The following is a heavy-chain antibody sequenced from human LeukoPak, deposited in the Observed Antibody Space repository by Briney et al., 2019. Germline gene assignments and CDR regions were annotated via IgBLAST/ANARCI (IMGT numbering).Heavy chain of an antibody. J-gene: IGHJ4*02. CDR3: ARDQISSGSYSGFDY. CDR2: ISSSGGTV. Sequence: PGGSLRLSCAASGFSFSNFEMKWVRQAPGKGLEWVSYISSSGGTVYYTDSVKGRFTISRDNAKNSLYLQMNSLRAEDTAVYYCARDQISSGSYSGFDYWGQGTLVTVSS. D-gene: IGHD1-26*01. V-gene: IGHV3-48*03. CDR1: GFSFSNFE.